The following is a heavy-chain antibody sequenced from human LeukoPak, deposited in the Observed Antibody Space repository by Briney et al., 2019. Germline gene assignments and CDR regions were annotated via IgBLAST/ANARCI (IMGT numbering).Heavy chain of an antibody. J-gene: IGHJ4*02. CDR3: ARGRGRYSYGLGY. Sequence: GGSLRLSCAASGFTFSSYAMHWVRQAPGKGLEWVAVISYDGSNKYYAHSVKGRFTISRDNSKNTLYLQMNSLRAEDTAVYYCARGRGRYSYGLGYWGQGTLVTVSS. D-gene: IGHD5-18*01. CDR1: GFTFSSYA. V-gene: IGHV3-30-3*01. CDR2: ISYDGSNK.